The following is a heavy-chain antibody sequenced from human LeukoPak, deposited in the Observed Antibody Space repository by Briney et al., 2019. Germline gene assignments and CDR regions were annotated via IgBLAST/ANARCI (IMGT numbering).Heavy chain of an antibody. D-gene: IGHD3-16*01. J-gene: IGHJ3*02. CDR1: GGSITSYY. V-gene: IGHV4-59*01. CDR2: IYYSGSG. Sequence: SETLSLTCTVSGGSITSYYWSWIRQPPGQGLECIGYIYYSGSGNNNPSLNSRVTISADTSRNQFSLSLSYVTAADTAVYYCARSVGAWDVYDIWGPGTMVTVSS. CDR3: ARSVGAWDVYDI.